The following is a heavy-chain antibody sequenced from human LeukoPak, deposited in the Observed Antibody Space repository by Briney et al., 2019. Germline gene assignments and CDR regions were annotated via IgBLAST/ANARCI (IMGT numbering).Heavy chain of an antibody. CDR2: IYYSGST. D-gene: IGHD6-19*01. CDR3: ARGQSSGWYLSAEYFQH. CDR1: GGSISSYY. Sequence: PSETLSLTCTVSGGSISSYYWSWIRQPPGKGLEWIGYIYYSGSTNYNPSLKSRVTISVDTSKNQFSLKLSSVTAADTAVYYCARGQSSGWYLSAEYFQHWGQGTLVTVSS. V-gene: IGHV4-59*12. J-gene: IGHJ1*01.